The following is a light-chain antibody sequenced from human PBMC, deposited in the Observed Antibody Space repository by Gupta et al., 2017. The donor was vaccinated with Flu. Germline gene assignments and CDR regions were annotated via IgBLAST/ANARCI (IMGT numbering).Light chain of an antibody. CDR1: SSDVGTYNR. CDR3: SSYTSSYTFV. J-gene: IGLJ1*01. Sequence: QSALTQPPSVSGSPGQLVTLSCTGTSSDVGTYNRVSWYQQSPGTAPKVMIYEVSNRPSGVPDRFSGSKSGNTASLTISGLQGEDEADYYCSSYTSSYTFVFGTGTKVTVL. CDR2: EVS. V-gene: IGLV2-18*02.